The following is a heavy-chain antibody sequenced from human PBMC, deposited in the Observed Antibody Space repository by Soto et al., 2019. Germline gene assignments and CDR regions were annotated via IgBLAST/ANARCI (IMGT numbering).Heavy chain of an antibody. D-gene: IGHD6-13*01. CDR3: VRRHVSATGIDWFDP. CDR1: GYSFTSYG. J-gene: IGHJ5*02. CDR2: INAANGDT. V-gene: IGHV1-3*01. Sequence: GASVNVSCKASGYSFTSYGITWLRQAPGQRLEWMGWINAANGDTKYSPKFQGRVTITRDTSASTAYMELSSLRSEDTAVYYCVRRHVSATGIDWFDPWGQGTLVTVSS.